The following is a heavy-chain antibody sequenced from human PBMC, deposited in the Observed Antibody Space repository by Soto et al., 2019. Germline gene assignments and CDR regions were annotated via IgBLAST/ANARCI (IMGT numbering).Heavy chain of an antibody. CDR3: ARDFAVD. V-gene: IGHV4-31*02. Sequence: WTWLRQHPGKGLEWIGYIYYSGSTYYNPSLKSRVTISVDTSKNQFSLKLSSVTAADTAVYYCARDFAVDWGQGTLFTVSS. J-gene: IGHJ4*02. CDR2: IYYSGST. D-gene: IGHD3-3*01.